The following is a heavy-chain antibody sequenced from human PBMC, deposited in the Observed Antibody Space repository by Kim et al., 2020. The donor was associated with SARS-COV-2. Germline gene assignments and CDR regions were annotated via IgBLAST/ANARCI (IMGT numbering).Heavy chain of an antibody. J-gene: IGHJ1*01. CDR3: AKYYDSRGTIFHH. CDR2: ISGSSGNT. V-gene: IGHV3-23*01. D-gene: IGHD3-22*01. CDR1: GFTFSSYV. Sequence: GGSLRLSCAASGFTFSSYVMSWVRQAPGKGLDWVSSISGSSGNTYYADSVKGRFTISRDNSKNTLYLQMNSLRAEDTAVYYCAKYYDSRGTIFHHWGQGTLVTVSS.